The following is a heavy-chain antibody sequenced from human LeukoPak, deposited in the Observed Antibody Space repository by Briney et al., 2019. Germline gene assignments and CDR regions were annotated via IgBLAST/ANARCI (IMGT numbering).Heavy chain of an antibody. Sequence: SQTLSLTCTVSGGSISSGVYYWSWIRQHPGKGLEWIGYIYYSGSTYYNPSLKSRVTISVDTSKNQFSLKLSSVTAADTAVYYCARGYIVPAASDYWGQGTLVTVSS. D-gene: IGHD2-2*01. CDR1: GGSISSGVYY. J-gene: IGHJ4*02. CDR2: IYYSGST. V-gene: IGHV4-31*03. CDR3: ARGYIVPAASDY.